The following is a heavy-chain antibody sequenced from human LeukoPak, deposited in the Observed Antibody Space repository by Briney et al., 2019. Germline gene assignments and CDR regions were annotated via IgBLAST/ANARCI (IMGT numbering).Heavy chain of an antibody. Sequence: SETLSLTCAVYGGSFSGYYWSWIRQPPGKGLEWIGEINHSGSTNYNPSLKSRVTISVDTSKNQFSLKLSSVTAADTAVYYCARDRRPFWSVYSFDYWGQGTLVTVSS. CDR2: INHSGST. J-gene: IGHJ4*02. CDR3: ARDRRPFWSVYSFDY. V-gene: IGHV4-34*01. CDR1: GGSFSGYY. D-gene: IGHD3-3*01.